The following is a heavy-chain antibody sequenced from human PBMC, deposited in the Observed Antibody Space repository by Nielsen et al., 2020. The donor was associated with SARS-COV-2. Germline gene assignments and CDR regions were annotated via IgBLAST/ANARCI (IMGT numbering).Heavy chain of an antibody. V-gene: IGHV4-59*01. J-gene: IGHJ4*02. D-gene: IGHD4-17*01. Sequence: SETLSLTCVVSGGSISNFYWNWIRQPPGKGLEWIGFIYYNGSTNYNPSLKSRATISVDTSKKHLFLKLTSVTTADTAMYYCARDGRLRRGFDYWGQGTLVTVSS. CDR1: GGSISNFY. CDR3: ARDGRLRRGFDY. CDR2: IYYNGST.